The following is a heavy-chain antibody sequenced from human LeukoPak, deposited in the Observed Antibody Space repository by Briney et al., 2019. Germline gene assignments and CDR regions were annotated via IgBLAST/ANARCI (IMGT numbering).Heavy chain of an antibody. D-gene: IGHD6-13*01. CDR2: INHSGST. Sequence: SETLSLTCAVYGGSFSNYYWSWIRQPPGKGLEWIGEINHSGSTNYNPSLKSRLTISVDTSKKQFSLKLTSVTAADTAVYYCARAPVRVAAVGKYFDYRGQGTLVTVSS. CDR1: GGSFSNYY. V-gene: IGHV4-34*01. CDR3: ARAPVRVAAVGKYFDY. J-gene: IGHJ4*02.